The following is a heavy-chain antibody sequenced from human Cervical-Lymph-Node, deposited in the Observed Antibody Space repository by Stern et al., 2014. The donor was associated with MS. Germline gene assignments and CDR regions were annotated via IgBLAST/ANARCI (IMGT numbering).Heavy chain of an antibody. CDR3: ARDMGGDYAD. J-gene: IGHJ4*02. Sequence: VPLVESGPGLVKPSETLSLTCTVSGGSLNSHYLTWIRKAPGPGLEWIGINYHTGRIEYTPSLKSRVTISLHRSKNQISLQVTSVTAADTAMYYCARDMGGDYADWGQGILVTVSS. CDR2: NYHTGRI. D-gene: IGHD4-17*01. CDR1: GGSLNSHY. V-gene: IGHV4-59*11.